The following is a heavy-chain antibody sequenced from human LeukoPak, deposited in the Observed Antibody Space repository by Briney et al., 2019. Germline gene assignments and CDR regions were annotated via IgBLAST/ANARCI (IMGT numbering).Heavy chain of an antibody. CDR2: IYSGGSGGNT. Sequence: GGSLRLSCEASGFTVSSSYMSSVRQAPGEGLDWVSVIYSGGSGGNTYYADSVKGRFTISRDNSKNTVYLQMNSLRAEDTAVYYCATGGGWYWIDYWGQGTLVTVSS. CDR1: GFTVSSSY. D-gene: IGHD6-19*01. V-gene: IGHV3-53*01. J-gene: IGHJ4*02. CDR3: ATGGGWYWIDY.